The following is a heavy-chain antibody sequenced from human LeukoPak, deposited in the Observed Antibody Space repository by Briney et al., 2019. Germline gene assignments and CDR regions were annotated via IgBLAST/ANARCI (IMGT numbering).Heavy chain of an antibody. J-gene: IGHJ4*02. CDR1: GFTFSNYG. CDR2: ISGSGGST. CDR3: AKDLGVLRYFDWFESKHLFEADVNFDY. D-gene: IGHD3-9*01. V-gene: IGHV3-23*01. Sequence: PGGSLRLSCAASGFTFSNYGMSWVRQAPGKGLEWVSAISGSGGSTYYADSVKGRFTISRDNSKNTLYLQMNSLRAEDTAVYYCAKDLGVLRYFDWFESKHLFEADVNFDYWGQGTLVTVSS.